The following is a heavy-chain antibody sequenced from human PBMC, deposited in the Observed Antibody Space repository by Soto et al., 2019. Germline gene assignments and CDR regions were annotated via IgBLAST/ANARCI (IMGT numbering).Heavy chain of an antibody. CDR2: FESGGSI. CDR3: ARAGVTPDFFDY. CDR1: GFSVRTNY. J-gene: IGHJ4*02. Sequence: GGSLRLSCAASGFSVRTNYMSWVRQAPGKGLEWVSVFESGGSIYYADSVKGRFIISRDYTRNTVDLQLNSLRADDTAVYYCARAGVTPDFFDYWGQGTLVTVSS. V-gene: IGHV3-53*01. D-gene: IGHD2-21*02.